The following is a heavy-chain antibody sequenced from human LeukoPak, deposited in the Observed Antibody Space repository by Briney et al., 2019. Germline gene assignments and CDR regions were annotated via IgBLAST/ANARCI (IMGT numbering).Heavy chain of an antibody. CDR1: GFSFSSYW. V-gene: IGHV3-74*01. CDR3: ARVSYYDNSGLQASGYDS. J-gene: IGHJ4*02. CDR2: INSDGSIT. Sequence: AGGSLRLSCAASGFSFSSYWMHWDRQAPGKGLVWVSRINSDGSITSYAGSVKGRFTISRDNAKNTLYLQLKSLRAEDTAIYYCARVSYYDNSGLQASGYDSWGQGTLVTVSS. D-gene: IGHD3-22*01.